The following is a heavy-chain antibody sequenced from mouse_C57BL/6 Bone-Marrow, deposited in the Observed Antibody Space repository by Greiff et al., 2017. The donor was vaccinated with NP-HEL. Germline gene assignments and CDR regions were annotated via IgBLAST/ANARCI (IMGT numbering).Heavy chain of an antibody. D-gene: IGHD1-2*01. J-gene: IGHJ2*01. CDR2: INPGSGGT. CDR3: ARSFHYSHFDY. V-gene: IGHV1-54*01. Sequence: QVQLQQSGAELVRPGTSVKVSCKASGYAFTNYLIEWVKQRPGQGLEWIGVINPGSGGTNYNEKFKGKATLTADKSSSTAYMQLSSLTSEDSAVYFCARSFHYSHFDYWGQGTTLTVSS. CDR1: GYAFTNYL.